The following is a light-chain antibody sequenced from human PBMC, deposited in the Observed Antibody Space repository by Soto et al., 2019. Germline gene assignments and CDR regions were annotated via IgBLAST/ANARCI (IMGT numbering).Light chain of an antibody. Sequence: EIVLTHSQGTLSLSPCERATLSFSASQSVSSSYLAWYQQKPGQAPRLLIYGASSRATGIPDRFSGSGSGTDFTLTISRLEPEDFAVYYCQQYGSSTGTFGQGTKV. CDR2: GAS. CDR3: QQYGSSTGT. J-gene: IGKJ1*01. V-gene: IGKV3-20*01. CDR1: QSVSSSY.